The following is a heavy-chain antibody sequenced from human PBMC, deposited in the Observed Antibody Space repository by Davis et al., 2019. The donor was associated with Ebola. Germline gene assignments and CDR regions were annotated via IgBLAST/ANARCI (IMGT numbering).Heavy chain of an antibody. CDR1: GYTFNSHG. V-gene: IGHV1-18*01. CDR3: ARMTPIGSGSLFDN. Sequence: AASVKVSCKASGYTFNSHGISWVRQAPGQGLEWMAWISAYNGHTNYAQKFQGRLTLTTDTSTSTVYMELRSLTSDDTAVYYCARMTPIGSGSLFDNWGQGTLVTVSS. CDR2: ISAYNGHT. J-gene: IGHJ4*02. D-gene: IGHD1-26*01.